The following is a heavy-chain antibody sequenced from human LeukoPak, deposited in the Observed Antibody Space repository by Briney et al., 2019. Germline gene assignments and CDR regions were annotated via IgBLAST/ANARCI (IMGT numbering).Heavy chain of an antibody. CDR3: AINGGGDSGYGNFDY. CDR2: INWNSDSI. Sequence: GGSLRLSCAVSGFTFDDYAMHWVRQVPGKGLEWVSGINWNSDSIGYADSVRGRFTTSRDNAKNSLYLQMNSLRAEDTAFYYCAINGGGDSGYGNFDYWGQGTLVTVSS. J-gene: IGHJ4*02. CDR1: GFTFDDYA. D-gene: IGHD5-12*01. V-gene: IGHV3-9*01.